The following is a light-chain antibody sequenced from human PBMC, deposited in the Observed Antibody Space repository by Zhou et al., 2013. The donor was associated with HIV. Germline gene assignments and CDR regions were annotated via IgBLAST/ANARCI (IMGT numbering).Light chain of an antibody. Sequence: DIQMTQSPSTLSASVGDRVTITCRASQSISSWLAWYQQKPGKAPKLLIYKASSLKNGVPSRFSGSGSGTEFTLTISSLQPDDFATYYCQQYNSYSTFGQGTXLEIK. V-gene: IGKV1-5*03. CDR1: QSISSW. CDR3: QQYNSYST. CDR2: KAS. J-gene: IGKJ2*01.